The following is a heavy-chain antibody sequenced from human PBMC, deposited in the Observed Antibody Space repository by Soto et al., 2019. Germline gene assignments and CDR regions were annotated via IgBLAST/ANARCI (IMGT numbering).Heavy chain of an antibody. J-gene: IGHJ4*02. D-gene: IGHD5-12*01. CDR1: GFTFGRSG. CDR3: ARDLNTGYIDY. CDR2: IWFDGSKK. Sequence: QVQMVESGGGVVQPGTSLRLSCVASGFTFGRSGMHWVRQAPGGALEWVAIIWFDGSKKYYADSVKGRLTVSRDNSKNTVYLQMDSLRGDDTALYYCARDLNTGYIDYWAQGTLVTVSS. V-gene: IGHV3-33*01.